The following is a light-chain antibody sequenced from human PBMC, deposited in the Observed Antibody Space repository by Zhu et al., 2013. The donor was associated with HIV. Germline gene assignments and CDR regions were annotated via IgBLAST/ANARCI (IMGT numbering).Light chain of an antibody. J-gene: IGKJ5*01. CDR1: QSISTH. CDR2: ATS. V-gene: IGKV1-39*01. Sequence: DIQMTQSPSFLSASIGDRVMIFCRASQSISTHLNWYHQKPGKAPNILIYATSTLHSGVPSRFSGSGSGTNFTLTINNLQAEDFGTYFCQQSYTSLTFGRGTRL. CDR3: QQSYTSLT.